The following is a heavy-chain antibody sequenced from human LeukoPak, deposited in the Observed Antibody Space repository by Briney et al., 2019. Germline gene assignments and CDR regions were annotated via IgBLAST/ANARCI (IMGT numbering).Heavy chain of an antibody. CDR2: IYYSGST. V-gene: IGHV4-61*01. CDR3: ASGRDGYNPTDAFDI. Sequence: SETLSLTCTVSGGSISSGSYYWSWIRQPPGKGLEWIGYIYYSGSTNYNPSLKSRVTISVDTSKNQFSLKLSSVTAADTAVYYCASGRDGYNPTDAFDIWGQGTMVTVSS. D-gene: IGHD5-24*01. J-gene: IGHJ3*02. CDR1: GGSISSGSYY.